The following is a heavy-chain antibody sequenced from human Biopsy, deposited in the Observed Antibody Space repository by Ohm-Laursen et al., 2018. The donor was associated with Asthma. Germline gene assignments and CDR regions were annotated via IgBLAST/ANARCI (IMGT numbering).Heavy chain of an antibody. D-gene: IGHD2-2*01. CDR1: GFTFSSYS. CDR3: ARDGTDMNEAMPKDY. J-gene: IGHJ4*02. Sequence: GSLRLSCAASGFTFSSYSMNWVRQAPGKGLEWVSSISSSSSYIYYADSVKGRFTISRDNAKNSLYLQMNGLRAEDTAVYYCARDGTDMNEAMPKDYWGQGTLVTVSS. V-gene: IGHV3-21*01. CDR2: ISSSSSYI.